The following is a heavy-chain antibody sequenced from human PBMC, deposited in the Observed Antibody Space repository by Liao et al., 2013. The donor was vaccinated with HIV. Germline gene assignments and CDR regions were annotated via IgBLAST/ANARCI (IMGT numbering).Heavy chain of an antibody. Sequence: QVQLQESGPGLVKPSQTLSLTCTVSGGSISSGSYYWSWIRQPAGKGLEWIGRIYTSGTTNYNPSLKSRVTISVDTSKNQFSLKLSSVTAADTAVYYCARETGDSWSGYLGGDDYWGQGTLVTVSS. CDR1: GGSISSGSYY. D-gene: IGHD3-3*01. V-gene: IGHV4-61*02. CDR2: IYTSGTT. CDR3: ARETGDSWSGYLGGDDY. J-gene: IGHJ4*02.